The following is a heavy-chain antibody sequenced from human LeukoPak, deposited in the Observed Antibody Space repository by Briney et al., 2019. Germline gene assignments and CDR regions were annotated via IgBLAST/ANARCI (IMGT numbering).Heavy chain of an antibody. J-gene: IGHJ4*02. V-gene: IGHV3-30*02. Sequence: GRSLRLSCAASGFTFSSYGMHWVRQAPGKGLEWVAFIRYDGSNKYYADSVKGRFTISRDNSKNTLYLQMNSLRAEDTAVYYCAKDSHLGALNIAMAGIDYWGQGTLVTVSS. CDR2: IRYDGSNK. CDR3: AKDSHLGALNIAMAGIDY. CDR1: GFTFSSYG. D-gene: IGHD6-19*01.